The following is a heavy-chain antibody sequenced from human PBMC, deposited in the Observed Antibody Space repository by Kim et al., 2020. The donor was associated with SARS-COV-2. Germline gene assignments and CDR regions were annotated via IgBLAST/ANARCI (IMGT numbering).Heavy chain of an antibody. CDR3: ARVRGATGPFYYYYYGMDA. V-gene: IGHV3-11*01. CDR1: GFTFSDYY. J-gene: IGHJ6*02. CDR2: VSSSGSTI. Sequence: GGSLRLSCAASGFTFSDYYMRWIRQAPGKGLEWVSYVSSSGSTIYYADSVKGRFTISRDNAKNSLYLQMNSLRAEDTAVYYCARVRGATGPFYYYYYGMDAWGQGATVTFS. D-gene: IGHD1-1*01.